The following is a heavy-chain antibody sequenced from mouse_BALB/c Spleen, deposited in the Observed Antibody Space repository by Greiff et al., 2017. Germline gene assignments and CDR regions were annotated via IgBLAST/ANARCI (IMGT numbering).Heavy chain of an antibody. J-gene: IGHJ4*01. CDR3: ARSYYYGSSYDYAMDY. D-gene: IGHD1-1*01. Sequence: EVQVVESGGGLVQPGGSRKLSCAASGFTFSSFGMHWVRQAPEKGLEWVAYISSGSSTIYYADTVKGRFTISRDNPKNTLFLQMTSLRSEDTAMYYCARSYYYGSSYDYAMDYWGQGTSVTVSS. CDR2: ISSGSSTI. CDR1: GFTFSSFG. V-gene: IGHV5-17*02.